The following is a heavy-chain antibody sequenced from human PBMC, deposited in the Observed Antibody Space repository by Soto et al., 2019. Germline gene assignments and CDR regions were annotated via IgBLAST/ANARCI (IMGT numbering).Heavy chain of an antibody. D-gene: IGHD7-27*01. V-gene: IGHV4-31*03. CDR2: IYYIGST. CDR1: GGSISSGAYY. Sequence: QVQLQESGPGLVKPSQTLSLTCTVSGGSISSGAYYWSWIRQPPGKGLEWIGYIYYIGSTYYNPSLKSRVTISVDTSKNQFSLKLSSVTAADPAVYYCARVGTGDGDGMDVWGQGTTVTVFS. J-gene: IGHJ6*02. CDR3: ARVGTGDGDGMDV.